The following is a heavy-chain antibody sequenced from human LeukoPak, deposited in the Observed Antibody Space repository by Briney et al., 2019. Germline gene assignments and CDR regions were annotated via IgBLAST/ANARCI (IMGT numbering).Heavy chain of an antibody. J-gene: IGHJ5*02. D-gene: IGHD3-10*01. V-gene: IGHV3-7*03. Sequence: GGSLRLSCAASGFTFSSYWMSWVRQAPGKGLEWVANIKQDGSEKYYVDSVKGRFTISRDNAKNSLYLQMNSLRAEDTAVYYCAKGSEYYGGNWFDPWGQGTLVTVPS. CDR2: IKQDGSEK. CDR3: AKGSEYYGGNWFDP. CDR1: GFTFSSYW.